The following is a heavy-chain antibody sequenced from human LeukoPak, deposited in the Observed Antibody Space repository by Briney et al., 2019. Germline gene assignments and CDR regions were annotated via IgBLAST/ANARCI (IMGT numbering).Heavy chain of an antibody. Sequence: GRSLRLSCAASGFTFSSYAMHWVRQAPGKGLEWVAVISYDGSNKYYADSVKGRFTISRDNSKNTLYLQMNSLRAEDTAVYYCARRAGAYSHPYDYWGQGTLVTVSS. D-gene: IGHD4/OR15-4a*01. CDR1: GFTFSSYA. CDR2: ISYDGSNK. CDR3: ARRAGAYSHPYDY. J-gene: IGHJ4*02. V-gene: IGHV3-30*04.